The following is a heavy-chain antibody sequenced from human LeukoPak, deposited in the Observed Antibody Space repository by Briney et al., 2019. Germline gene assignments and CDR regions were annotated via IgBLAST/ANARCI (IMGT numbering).Heavy chain of an antibody. CDR2: IFSDGTTT. V-gene: IGHV3-74*01. CDR3: ARELPREVTLDY. J-gene: IGHJ4*01. Sequence: GGSLRLSCVASEFDFFSYGMQWVRQAPGKGLVWVSRIFSDGTTTSYADSVKGRFTISRENAKNTLYLQMNSLRAEDTAVYYCARELPREVTLDYWGQGTLVTVSP. CDR1: EFDFFSYG. D-gene: IGHD2-21*02.